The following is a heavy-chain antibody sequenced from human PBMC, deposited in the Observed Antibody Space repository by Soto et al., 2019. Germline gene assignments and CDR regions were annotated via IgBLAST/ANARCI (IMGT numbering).Heavy chain of an antibody. CDR2: ISFTGDSR. Sequence: EVQLLESGGGLVQPGGSLRLACAASGFNFNAYVMHWVRQAPGKGLEWVSTISFTGDSRYYADSVKDRFTISRDKSQNTLYLQRNSLRAEDTAIYYCARKSCSSPGGPHGMDVWGQGTTVTVS. J-gene: IGHJ6*02. CDR3: ARKSCSSPGGPHGMDV. D-gene: IGHD2-2*01. CDR1: GFNFNAYV. V-gene: IGHV3-23*01.